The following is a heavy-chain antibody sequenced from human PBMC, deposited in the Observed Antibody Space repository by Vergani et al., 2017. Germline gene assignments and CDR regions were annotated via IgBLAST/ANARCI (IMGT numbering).Heavy chain of an antibody. Sequence: QVQLQQWGAGLLKPSETLSLTCAVYGGSFSGYYWSWIRQPPGKGLEWIGEINHSGSTNYNPSLKSRVTISVDTSKNQLSLKLSSVTAADTAVYYCATLSIAVAGDAFDIWGQGTMVTVSS. CDR2: INHSGST. J-gene: IGHJ3*02. V-gene: IGHV4-34*01. CDR3: ATLSIAVAGDAFDI. CDR1: GGSFSGYY. D-gene: IGHD6-19*01.